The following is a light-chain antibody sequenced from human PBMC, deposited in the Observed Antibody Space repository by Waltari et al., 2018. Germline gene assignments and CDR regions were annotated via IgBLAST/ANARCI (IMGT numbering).Light chain of an antibody. J-gene: IGKJ1*01. V-gene: IGKV3-15*01. Sequence: EIVMTQSPATLSVSPGERATLSRRASQSIRNNLAWYQQKPGQAPRLLTYVASTRATGIPARFSGSVSGTEFTLTISSLQSEDFAVYYCQQYNNWPRTFGQGTKVDIK. CDR2: VAS. CDR3: QQYNNWPRT. CDR1: QSIRNN.